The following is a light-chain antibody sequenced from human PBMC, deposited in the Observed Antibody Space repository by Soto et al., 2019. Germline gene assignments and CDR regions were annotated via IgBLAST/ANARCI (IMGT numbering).Light chain of an antibody. Sequence: EIVLTQSPSTLSLSPGERATLACRASQNVGSYLAWSHQKPGQAPRLLIYDASNRATGIPGRFRGSGSGTDYTLTITSLAPEDFAVYYCQERGNWPLTFGGGTKVEIK. V-gene: IGKV3-11*01. CDR2: DAS. CDR1: QNVGSY. J-gene: IGKJ4*01. CDR3: QERGNWPLT.